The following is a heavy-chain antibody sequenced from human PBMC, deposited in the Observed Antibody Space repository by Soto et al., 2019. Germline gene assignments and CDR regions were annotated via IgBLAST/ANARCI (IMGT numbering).Heavy chain of an antibody. V-gene: IGHV1-69*13. J-gene: IGHJ6*02. CDR1: GGTFSSNA. D-gene: IGHD2-2*01. CDR3: ARGTRDCSTTSCYSPQGYYRHDMDV. CDR2: IIPMFGSA. Sequence: SVKVSCKASGGTFSSNAISWVRQAPGQGLEWMGGIIPMFGSATYAQKFRGRVAITADESTSTAYIDLSSLRSEDSADYYCARGTRDCSTTSCYSPQGYYRHDMDVWGPGTTVTVSS.